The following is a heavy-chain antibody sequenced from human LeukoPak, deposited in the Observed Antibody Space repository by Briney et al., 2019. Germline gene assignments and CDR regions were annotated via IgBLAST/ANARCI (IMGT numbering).Heavy chain of an antibody. CDR2: ISGSGGST. D-gene: IGHD4-23*01. Sequence: PGGSLRLSCAASGFTFSSYAMSWVRQAPGKGLEWVSAISGSGGSTYYADPVKGRFTISRDSSKNTLYLQMNSLRAEDTAVYYCAKDLGYGGNSGEYFQHWGQGTLVTVSS. CDR3: AKDLGYGGNSGEYFQH. V-gene: IGHV3-23*01. J-gene: IGHJ1*01. CDR1: GFTFSSYA.